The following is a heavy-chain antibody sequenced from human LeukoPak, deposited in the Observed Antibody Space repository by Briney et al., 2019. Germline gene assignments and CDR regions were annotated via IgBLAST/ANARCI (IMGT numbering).Heavy chain of an antibody. CDR3: AKCEPSGDYVWIHEN. CDR1: EFTFSSYA. CDR2: ISYDGSNK. J-gene: IGHJ4*02. V-gene: IGHV3-30-3*01. D-gene: IGHD3-16*01. Sequence: GGSLRLSCAASEFTFSSYAFHWVRQAPGKGLEWVAFISYDGSNKFYADSVKGRFTISRDNSKNTLYLQMNSLRAEDAAVYYCAKCEPSGDYVWIHENWGQGTLVTVSS.